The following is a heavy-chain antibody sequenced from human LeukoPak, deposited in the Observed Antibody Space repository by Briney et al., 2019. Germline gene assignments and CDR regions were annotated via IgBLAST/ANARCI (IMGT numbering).Heavy chain of an antibody. CDR3: ARWRQPSYYGMDV. CDR1: GYTFTGYY. Sequence: ASVKVSCKASGYTFTGYYMHWVRQAPGQGLEWMGWINPNSGGTNYAQKFQGWVTMTRDTSISTAYMELSRLRSDDTAVYCCARWRQPSYYGMDVWGQGTTVTVSS. J-gene: IGHJ6*02. CDR2: INPNSGGT. D-gene: IGHD6-13*01. V-gene: IGHV1-2*04.